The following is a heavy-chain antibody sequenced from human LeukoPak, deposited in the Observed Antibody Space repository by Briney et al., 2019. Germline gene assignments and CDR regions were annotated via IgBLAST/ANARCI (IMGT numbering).Heavy chain of an antibody. CDR2: IFYSGST. D-gene: IGHD2-15*01. CDR1: GGSLSSYY. V-gene: IGHV4-59*08. CDR3: ARRYCSGDICYDAFDI. Sequence: PSETLSLTCTVSGGSLSSYYWTWIRQPPGKGLEWIGYIFYSGSTSYNPSLKSRVTISVDTSKNQFSLKLSSVTAADTAVYYCARRYCSGDICYDAFDIWGQGTMVTVSS. J-gene: IGHJ3*02.